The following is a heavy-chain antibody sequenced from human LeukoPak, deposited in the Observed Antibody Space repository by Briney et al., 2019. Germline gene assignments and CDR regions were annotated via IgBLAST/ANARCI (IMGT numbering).Heavy chain of an antibody. CDR1: GGSISSYY. V-gene: IGHV4-59*01. CDR2: IYYSGST. J-gene: IGHJ6*04. CDR3: ASRIAAAGMSGMDV. D-gene: IGHD6-13*01. Sequence: SETLSLTCTVSGGSISSYYWSWIRQPPGKGLEWIGYIYYSGSTNYNPSLKSRVTISVDTSKNQFSLKLSSVTAADTAVYYCASRIAAAGMSGMDVWGKGTTATVSS.